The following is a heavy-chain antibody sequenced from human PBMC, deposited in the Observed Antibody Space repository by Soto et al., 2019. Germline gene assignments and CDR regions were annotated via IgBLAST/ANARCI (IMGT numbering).Heavy chain of an antibody. Sequence: GGSLRLSCAASGFTFSSYAMSWVRQAPGKGLEWVSAISGSGGSTYYADSVKGRFTISRDNSKNTLYLQMNSLRAEDTAVYYCAKDTYYDFWSGYYSLYYYGMDVWGQGTTVTVSS. CDR1: GFTFSSYA. CDR2: ISGSGGST. V-gene: IGHV3-23*01. D-gene: IGHD3-3*01. CDR3: AKDTYYDFWSGYYSLYYYGMDV. J-gene: IGHJ6*02.